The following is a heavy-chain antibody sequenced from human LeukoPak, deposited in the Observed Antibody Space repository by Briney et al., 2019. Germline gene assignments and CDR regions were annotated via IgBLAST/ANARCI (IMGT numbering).Heavy chain of an antibody. CDR3: ARGYSSDN. CDR1: GFIVSSNY. Sequence: GGSLRLSCAASGFIVSSNYMSWVRQAPGKGLEWVSVIYSGGSTYYADSVKGRFTISRDNSKNTLNLQMNSLRAEDAAVYYCARGYSSDNWGQGTLVTVSS. J-gene: IGHJ4*02. CDR2: IYSGGST. D-gene: IGHD2-21*01. V-gene: IGHV3-66*01.